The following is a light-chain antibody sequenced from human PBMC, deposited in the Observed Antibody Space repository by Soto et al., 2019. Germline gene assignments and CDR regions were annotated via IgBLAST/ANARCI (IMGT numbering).Light chain of an antibody. CDR3: QKYNSAPLT. CDR1: QSISTW. Sequence: DIQMTQSPSTLSASVGDRVTITCRASQSISTWLAWYQQKPGKAPKLLIYKASTLQAGVPSRFSGSGSGTDFTLTISSLQPEDVAAYYCQKYNSAPLTFGGGTKVDIK. CDR2: KAS. V-gene: IGKV1-27*01. J-gene: IGKJ4*01.